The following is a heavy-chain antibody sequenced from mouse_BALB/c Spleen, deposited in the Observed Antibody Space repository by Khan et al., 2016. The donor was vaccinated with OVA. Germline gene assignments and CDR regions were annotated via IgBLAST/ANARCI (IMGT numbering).Heavy chain of an antibody. CDR2: ICAGINT. CDR1: GFSLTSYC. CDR3: SRLEDI. J-gene: IGHJ1*01. D-gene: IGHD1-3*01. Sequence: VELVESGPGLVAPSPSLSITCTVSGFSLTSYCVHWVRQPPGKGPEWLGVICAGINTNYISAIMSRLGISKDNTKSQVFLKMTSVQTDDTAMDCCSRLEDIWGQGTTVTVSA. V-gene: IGHV2-9*02.